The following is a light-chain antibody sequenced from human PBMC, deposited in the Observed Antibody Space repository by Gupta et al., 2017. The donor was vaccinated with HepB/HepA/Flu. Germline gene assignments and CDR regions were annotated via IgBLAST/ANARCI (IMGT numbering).Light chain of an antibody. V-gene: IGKV3-11*01. CDR2: DAS. CDR1: QTVSKN. Sequence: EIVLTQSPATLSLSPGERATLSCRASQTVSKNLAWYQQKPGQAPRLLIYDASDRATGIPARFSGSGSGTDFTLTISRVEPEDFAVYYCHQCGNWPLTFGAGTXVEIK. J-gene: IGKJ4*01. CDR3: HQCGNWPLT.